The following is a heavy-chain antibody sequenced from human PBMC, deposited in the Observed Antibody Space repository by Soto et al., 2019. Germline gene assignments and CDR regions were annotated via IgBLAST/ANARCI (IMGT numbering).Heavy chain of an antibody. J-gene: IGHJ4*02. CDR1: GYSFSRYW. D-gene: IGHD3-22*01. Sequence: GESLKISCKGSGYSFSRYWIAWVRQTPGKGLEWMGLIYPGDSDTRYSPSFQGQVTISADKSITTAYLQWSSLKASDTAIYYCARDTFSGDSSGPHYWGQGTLVTVSS. CDR3: ARDTFSGDSSGPHY. V-gene: IGHV5-51*01. CDR2: IYPGDSDT.